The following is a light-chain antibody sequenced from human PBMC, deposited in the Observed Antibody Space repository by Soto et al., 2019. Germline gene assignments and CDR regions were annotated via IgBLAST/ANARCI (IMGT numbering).Light chain of an antibody. Sequence: EIVLTQSPATLSLSPGQRATLSCRASQSVSTYLAWYQQKPGQAPRLLIYDASTRATGIPARFSGSGSGTDFTLTISSREPEDFAVYYCQQRSNRPPTWTFGQGTKVEIK. J-gene: IGKJ1*01. V-gene: IGKV3-11*01. CDR1: QSVSTY. CDR2: DAS. CDR3: QQRSNRPPTWT.